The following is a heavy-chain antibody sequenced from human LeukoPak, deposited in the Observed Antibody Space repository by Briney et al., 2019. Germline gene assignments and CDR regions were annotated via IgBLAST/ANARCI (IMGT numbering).Heavy chain of an antibody. D-gene: IGHD3-10*01. CDR2: MSPNSGNT. CDR3: ARGSYYGSGFLFDY. V-gene: IGHV1-8*01. Sequence: GASVKVSCKASGYTFTSYDINWVRQATGQGLEWMGWMSPNSGNTGYAQKFQGRVTMTRNTSISTAYMELSSLRSEDTAVYYCARGSYYGSGFLFDYWGQGTLVTVSS. J-gene: IGHJ4*02. CDR1: GYTFTSYD.